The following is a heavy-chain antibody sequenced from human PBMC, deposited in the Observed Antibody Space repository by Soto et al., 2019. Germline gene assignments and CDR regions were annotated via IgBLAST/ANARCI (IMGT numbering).Heavy chain of an antibody. Sequence: KLRKTLSLTCTVSGGSISSYYWTWMRQPPGKGLEWIGYIYYSGSTNYNPSLRSRVSISVDTSKNQFSLKLSSVTAADTAMYYCARGGIAARPFGMDVWGQGPKVTVSS. CDR3: ARGGIAARPFGMDV. V-gene: IGHV4-59*01. J-gene: IGHJ6*02. CDR2: IYYSGST. CDR1: GGSISSYY. D-gene: IGHD6-6*01.